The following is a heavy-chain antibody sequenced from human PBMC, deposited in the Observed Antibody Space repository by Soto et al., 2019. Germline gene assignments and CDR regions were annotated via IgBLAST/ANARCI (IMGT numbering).Heavy chain of an antibody. V-gene: IGHV3-23*01. Sequence: EVQLLESGGGLVQPGGSLRLSCAASGFTFSSYAMSWVRQAPGKGLEWVSAISGSGGSTYYADSVKGRFTISRDNSKNTLYLQMNSLRAEDTAVYYCANSYGGPPGYSSGFYWGQGTLVTVSS. J-gene: IGHJ4*02. D-gene: IGHD6-19*01. CDR3: ANSYGGPPGYSSGFY. CDR2: ISGSGGST. CDR1: GFTFSSYA.